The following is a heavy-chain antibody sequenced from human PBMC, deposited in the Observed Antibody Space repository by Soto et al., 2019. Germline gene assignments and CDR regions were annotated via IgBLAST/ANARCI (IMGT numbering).Heavy chain of an antibody. Sequence: QVQLVESGGGVVQPGRSLRLSCAASGFTFSSYAMHWVRQAPGKGLEWVAVISYDGSNKYYADSVKGRFTISRDNSKNTLYLQMNSLRAEDTAVYYCASGHNYYDSLPFDGFDYWGQGTLVTVSS. J-gene: IGHJ4*02. CDR2: ISYDGSNK. CDR1: GFTFSSYA. V-gene: IGHV3-30-3*01. D-gene: IGHD3-22*01. CDR3: ASGHNYYDSLPFDGFDY.